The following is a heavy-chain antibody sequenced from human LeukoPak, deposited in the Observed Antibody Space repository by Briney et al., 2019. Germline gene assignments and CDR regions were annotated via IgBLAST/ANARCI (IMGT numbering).Heavy chain of an antibody. CDR1: SYIFVKYG. CDR2: ISPSKQNT. D-gene: IGHD2-2*01. CDR3: ARDISRTSCCCPLHHDVFDI. V-gene: IGHV1-18*01. J-gene: IGHJ3*02. Sequence: ASVKVSCKASSYIFVKYGISWVRQAPGRGLEWMGWISPSKQNTHYAQKFQGRVTMTRDTSISTAYMELSRLRSDDTAVYYCARDISRTSCCCPLHHDVFDIGGKGTMVTVSS.